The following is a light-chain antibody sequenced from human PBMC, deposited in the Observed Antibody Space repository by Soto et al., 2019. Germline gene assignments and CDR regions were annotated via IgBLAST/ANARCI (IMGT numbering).Light chain of an antibody. Sequence: QSALTQPASVSGSPGQSITISCTGTSSNVGSYNLVSWYQQHPGKAPKLMIYEGSKRPLGVSNRFSGSKSGNTASLTISGLQAEDEADYYCSSYAGSSTLVFGGGTKLTVL. V-gene: IGLV2-23*01. CDR3: SSYAGSSTLV. CDR2: EGS. J-gene: IGLJ2*01. CDR1: SSNVGSYNL.